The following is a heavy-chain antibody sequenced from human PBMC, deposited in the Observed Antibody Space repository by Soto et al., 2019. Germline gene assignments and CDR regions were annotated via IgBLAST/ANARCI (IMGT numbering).Heavy chain of an antibody. J-gene: IGHJ4*02. V-gene: IGHV4-59*01. Sequence: SETLSLTCSVSGGAITNYYWNWIRQTPGKGLEWIGYIYHTGSTSKNPSLKGRVTLSLDTSKNQLTLNLTSVTAADTAIYYCARSVNRGYSYGYGHWGQGTLVTISS. CDR3: ARSVNRGYSYGYGH. CDR2: IYHTGST. D-gene: IGHD5-18*01. CDR1: GGAITNYY.